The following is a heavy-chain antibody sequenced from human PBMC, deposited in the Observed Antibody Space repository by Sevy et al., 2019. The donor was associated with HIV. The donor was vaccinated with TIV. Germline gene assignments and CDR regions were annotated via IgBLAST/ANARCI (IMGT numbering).Heavy chain of an antibody. CDR2: IYYSGST. V-gene: IGHV4-59*01. Sequence: SETLSLTCTVSGGSISSYYWSWIRQPPGKGLEWTGYIYYSGSTNYNPSLKSRVTISVDTSKNQFSLKLSSVTAADTAVYYCARGGGPEKGPWLTYYYFDYWGQGTLVTVSS. CDR3: ARGGGPEKGPWLTYYYFDY. D-gene: IGHD6-19*01. J-gene: IGHJ4*02. CDR1: GGSISSYY.